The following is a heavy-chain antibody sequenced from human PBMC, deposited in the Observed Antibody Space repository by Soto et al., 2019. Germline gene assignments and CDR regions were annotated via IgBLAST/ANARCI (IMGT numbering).Heavy chain of an antibody. D-gene: IGHD6-13*01. Sequence: QVQLRESGPGLVKPSGTLFLTCAVSNGSVNSSNWWSWVRQPPGKGLEWIGEIYHGGSANYNPSLRSRVTMSVDKSKNQVFLQLSSVTAADTAVYYCARDPAAAGTFDYWGQGTLVTVSS. V-gene: IGHV4-4*02. CDR1: NGSVNSSNW. CDR2: IYHGGSA. J-gene: IGHJ4*02. CDR3: ARDPAAAGTFDY.